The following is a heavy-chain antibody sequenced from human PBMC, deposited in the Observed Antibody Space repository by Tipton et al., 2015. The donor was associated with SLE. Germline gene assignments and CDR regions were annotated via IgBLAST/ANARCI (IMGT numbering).Heavy chain of an antibody. V-gene: IGHV4-4*07. CDR3: ARHKLGFSWSYFDS. Sequence: LRLSCTVSGGSISGYYWSWVRQPAGKGLEWIGRIYTSGSTNYNPSLKSRVTISVDTSKNQFSLKLSSVTAADTALYYCARHKLGFSWSYFDSWGQGTLVTVSS. J-gene: IGHJ4*02. CDR2: IYTSGST. CDR1: GGSISGYY. D-gene: IGHD3-3*01.